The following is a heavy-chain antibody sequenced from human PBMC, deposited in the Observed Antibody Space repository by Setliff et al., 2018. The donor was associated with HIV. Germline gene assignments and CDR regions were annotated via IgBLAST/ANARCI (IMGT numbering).Heavy chain of an antibody. CDR1: GASISSNSYY. CDR3: APQHHKYGFL. J-gene: IGHJ4*02. CDR2: IYYNGNT. D-gene: IGHD3-10*01. V-gene: IGHV4-39*07. Sequence: SETLSLTCSVSGASISSNSYYWGWIRQPPGKGLEWVGSIYYNGNTVYNQSLQSRVTISLDTSKNQFSLELRSVTAADTALYYCAPQHHKYGFLWGQGTLVTVSS.